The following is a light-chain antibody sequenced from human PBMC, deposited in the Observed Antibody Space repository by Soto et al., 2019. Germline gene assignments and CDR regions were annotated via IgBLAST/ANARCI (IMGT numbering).Light chain of an antibody. CDR2: DAY. CDR1: QSVRSN. V-gene: IGKV3-15*01. Sequence: EVLMTQSPATLSVSPGERATLSCRASQSVRSNLAWYQQKPGQAHRLLIYDAYTRATGIQARFSGSGSGTEFTLTIGSLQSEDFAVYYCKQYNNWPLTFGGGTKVDIK. J-gene: IGKJ4*01. CDR3: KQYNNWPLT.